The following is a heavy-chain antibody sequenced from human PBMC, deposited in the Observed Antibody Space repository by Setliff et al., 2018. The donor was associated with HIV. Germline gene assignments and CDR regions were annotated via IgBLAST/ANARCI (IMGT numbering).Heavy chain of an antibody. CDR3: AISYYYGSGIPGYYFDY. Sequence: SETLSLTCNVSGGSISSSSYYWGWIRQPPGKGLEWIGSIYYSGSTYYNPHLKSRVTISVDTSKNQFSLKLSSVTAADTAVYYCAISYYYGSGIPGYYFDYWGQGTLVTVSS. J-gene: IGHJ4*02. CDR1: GGSISSSSYY. V-gene: IGHV4-39*01. CDR2: IYYSGST. D-gene: IGHD3-10*01.